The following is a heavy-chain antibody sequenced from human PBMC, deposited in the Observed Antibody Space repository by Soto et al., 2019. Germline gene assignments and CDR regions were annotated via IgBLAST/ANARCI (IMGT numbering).Heavy chain of an antibody. J-gene: IGHJ4*02. V-gene: IGHV1-3*01. Sequence: SVKVSCKASGYTFTSYAMHWVRQAPGQRLEWMGWINAGNGNTKYSQKFQGRVTITRDTSASTAYMELSSLRSEDTAVYYCARALWVVAATGNLDDWGQGTLVTVSS. CDR3: ARALWVVAATGNLDD. CDR1: GYTFTSYA. CDR2: INAGNGNT. D-gene: IGHD2-15*01.